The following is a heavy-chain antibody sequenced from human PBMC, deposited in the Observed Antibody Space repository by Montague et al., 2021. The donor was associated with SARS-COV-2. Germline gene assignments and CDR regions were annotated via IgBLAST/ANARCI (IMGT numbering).Heavy chain of an antibody. CDR2: IYHSGST. Sequence: SETLSLTCAVSGGSINSSYWWSWVRQPPGEGLEWIGEIYHSGSTNYSPSLKTRVTMSVDKSKNQFSLKLSSVTAADTAMYYCTSLTGATYEWGQGTLVTVSS. V-gene: IGHV4-4*02. CDR3: TSLTGATYE. CDR1: GGSINSSYW. J-gene: IGHJ4*02. D-gene: IGHD1-20*01.